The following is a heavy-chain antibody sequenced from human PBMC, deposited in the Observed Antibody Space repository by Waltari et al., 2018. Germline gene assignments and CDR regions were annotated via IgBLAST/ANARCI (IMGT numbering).Heavy chain of an antibody. J-gene: IGHJ6*02. CDR3: AKGHSGSPTIFGVIYYGLEV. CDR1: GSTFSSYA. CDR2: ISGDSCST. D-gene: IGHD3-3*01. V-gene: IGHV3-23*01. Sequence: EVHLLESGGDLVQPGGSLRLSCVASGSTFSSYAMTWVRLAPGKGLEGVSSISGDSCSTYYADSVRGRFTIFRDNSKDTVYLQMDSLRGEDGGLYFCAKGHSGSPTIFGVIYYGLEVWGQGTTVTVSS.